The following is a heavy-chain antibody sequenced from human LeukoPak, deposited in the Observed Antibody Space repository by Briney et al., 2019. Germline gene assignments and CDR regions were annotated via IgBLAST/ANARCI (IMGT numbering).Heavy chain of an antibody. D-gene: IGHD2-2*01. CDR1: GFTFSSYG. Sequence: GRSLRLSCAASGFTFSSYGMHWVRQAPGKGLEWVAVISYDGSNKYYADSVKGRFTISRDNSKNTLYLQMNSLRAEDTAVYYCAKVSRDIVVVPAARDYYYYYMDVWGKGTTVTVSS. CDR2: ISYDGSNK. J-gene: IGHJ6*03. V-gene: IGHV3-30*18. CDR3: AKVSRDIVVVPAARDYYYYYMDV.